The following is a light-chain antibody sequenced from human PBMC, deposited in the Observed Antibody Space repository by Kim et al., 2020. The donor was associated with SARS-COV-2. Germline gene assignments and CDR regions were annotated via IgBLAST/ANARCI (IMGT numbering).Light chain of an antibody. CDR2: DAS. CDR1: QSISSW. V-gene: IGKV1-5*01. J-gene: IGKJ1*01. CDR3: QQYNSYSWT. Sequence: GDRVTITCRASQSISSWLAWYQQKPGKAPKLLIYDASSLESGVPSRSSGSGSGTEFTLTISSLQPADFATYYCQQYNSYSWTFGQGTKVDI.